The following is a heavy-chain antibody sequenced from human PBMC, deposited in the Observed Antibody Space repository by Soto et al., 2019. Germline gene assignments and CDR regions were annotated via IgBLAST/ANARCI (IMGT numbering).Heavy chain of an antibody. J-gene: IGHJ3*02. V-gene: IGHV3-30*18. Sequence: GGSLRLSCAASGFTFSSYGMHWVRQAPGKVLEWVAVISYDGSNKYYADSVKGRFTISRDNSKNTLYLQMNSLRAEDTAVYYCAKINYYDSSGYPQRDAFDIWGQGXMVTV. CDR1: GFTFSSYG. CDR3: AKINYYDSSGYPQRDAFDI. D-gene: IGHD3-22*01. CDR2: ISYDGSNK.